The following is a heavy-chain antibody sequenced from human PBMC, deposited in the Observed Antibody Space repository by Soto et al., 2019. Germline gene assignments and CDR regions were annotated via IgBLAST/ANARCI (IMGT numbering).Heavy chain of an antibody. CDR3: AREYYGSGSYDYYYYGMDV. V-gene: IGHV1-2*04. J-gene: IGHJ6*02. Sequence: ASVKVSCKASGGTFSSYAISWVRQAPGQGLEWMGWINPNSGGTNYAQKFQGWVTMTRDTSISTAYMELSRLRSDDTAVYYCAREYYGSGSYDYYYYGMDVWGQGTTVKVSS. CDR2: INPNSGGT. CDR1: GGTFSSYA. D-gene: IGHD3-10*01.